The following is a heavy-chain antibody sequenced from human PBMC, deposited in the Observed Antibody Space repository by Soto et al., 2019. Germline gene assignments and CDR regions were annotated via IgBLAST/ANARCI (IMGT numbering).Heavy chain of an antibody. CDR3: AAGFPPDY. J-gene: IGHJ4*02. D-gene: IGHD3-10*01. CDR2: INGDGSEE. Sequence: EVQLVESGGVLVQPGGSLRVSCAASGFTFSTSWMNWVRQAPGKGLEWVANINGDGSEEYYVDSVRGRFTISRDNVKNSLCLEMNSLRAEVTAVYYGAAGFPPDYWGQGTLVTVSS. V-gene: IGHV3-7*01. CDR1: GFTFSTSW.